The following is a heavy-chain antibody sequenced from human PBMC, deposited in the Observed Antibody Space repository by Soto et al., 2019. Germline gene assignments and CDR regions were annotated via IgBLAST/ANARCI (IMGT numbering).Heavy chain of an antibody. CDR1: GGSISSGNYY. Sequence: QVQLQESGPGLVKPSQTLSLTCTVSGGSISSGNYYWSWIRQPPGKGLEWIRYIYYSGSTYYNPSLKSRVTISVDTSKNQFSLKLSSVTAADTAVYYCARERGDYCDYPYYFDYWGQGTLVTVSS. CDR3: ARERGDYCDYPYYFDY. V-gene: IGHV4-30-4*01. CDR2: IYYSGST. D-gene: IGHD4-17*01. J-gene: IGHJ4*02.